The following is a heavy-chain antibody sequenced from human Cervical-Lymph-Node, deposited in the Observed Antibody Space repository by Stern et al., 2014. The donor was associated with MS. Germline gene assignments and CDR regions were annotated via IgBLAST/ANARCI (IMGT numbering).Heavy chain of an antibody. Sequence: MQLVQSGGGLVQPGGSLRLSCTASGLTLSDLSINWVRQAPGKGLEWLASINYSGTTIYFADSVKGRFTVSRDNSRNSLYLHMNSLTVADSAVYHCTRDPGQWLGPASDYWGQGTLVTVSS. D-gene: IGHD6-19*01. CDR3: TRDPGQWLGPASDY. V-gene: IGHV3-48*01. J-gene: IGHJ4*02. CDR2: INYSGTTI. CDR1: GLTLSDLS.